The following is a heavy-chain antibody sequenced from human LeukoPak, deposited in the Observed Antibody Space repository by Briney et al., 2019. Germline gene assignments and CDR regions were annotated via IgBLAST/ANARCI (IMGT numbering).Heavy chain of an antibody. J-gene: IGHJ4*02. CDR1: GGSISSYY. CDR2: IYYSGST. CDR3: AGYYDSSGPYEDYFDY. V-gene: IGHV4-59*01. D-gene: IGHD3-22*01. Sequence: SETLSLTCTVSGGSISSYYWSWIRQPPGKGLEWIGYIYYSGSTNYNPSLKSRVTISVDTSKNQFSLKLSSVTAADTAVYYCAGYYDSSGPYEDYFDYWGQGTLVTVSS.